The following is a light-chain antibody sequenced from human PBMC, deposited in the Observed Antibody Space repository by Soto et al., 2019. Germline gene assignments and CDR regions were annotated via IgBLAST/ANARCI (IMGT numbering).Light chain of an antibody. V-gene: IGKV3-11*01. J-gene: IGKJ4*01. CDR1: QSVSSY. CDR2: DAS. CDR3: QQHSSWPFA. Sequence: EIVLTQSPVTLSLFPGERATLSCRASQSVSSYLAWSQQHPGKAPRLLIHDASNRVTGIPARFSGSGSGTDFTLTISRLEPENFAVYSLQQHSSWPFAFGGGTKVEIK.